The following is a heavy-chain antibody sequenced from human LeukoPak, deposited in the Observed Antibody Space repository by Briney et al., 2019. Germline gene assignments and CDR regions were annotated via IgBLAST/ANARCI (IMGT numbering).Heavy chain of an antibody. Sequence: ASVKVSCKASGYTFTSYGISWVRQAPGQGLEWMGWISAYNGNTNYAQKLQGRVTMTTDTSTSTAYMELRSLRSDDTAVYYCARDSLGLRYFDRLSEGGYYYYMDVWGKGTTVTVSS. D-gene: IGHD3-9*01. V-gene: IGHV1-18*01. CDR2: ISAYNGNT. CDR1: GYTFTSYG. CDR3: ARDSLGLRYFDRLSEGGYYYYMDV. J-gene: IGHJ6*03.